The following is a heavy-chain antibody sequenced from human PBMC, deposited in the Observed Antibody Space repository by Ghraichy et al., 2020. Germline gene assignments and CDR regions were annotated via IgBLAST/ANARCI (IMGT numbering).Heavy chain of an antibody. D-gene: IGHD3-3*01. V-gene: IGHV3-7*03. CDR2: IKDDGSEK. J-gene: IGHJ5*01. CDR3: ARDRRTDYDFWSGPKNWFDS. Sequence: RGSLRLSCAASGFTFSSYWMAWVRQAPGKGLEWVANIKDDGSEKYYVDSVKGRFTISRDNANNSLFLHMKSLRAEDTAVYYCARDRRTDYDFWSGPKNWFDSWGQGSLVTVSS. CDR1: GFTFSSYW.